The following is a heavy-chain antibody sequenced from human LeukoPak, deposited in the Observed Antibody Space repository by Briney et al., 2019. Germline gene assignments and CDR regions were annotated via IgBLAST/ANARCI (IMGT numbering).Heavy chain of an antibody. CDR2: ISYDGSNK. J-gene: IGHJ6*02. Sequence: GGSLRLSCAASGFTFSSYAMHWVRQAPGKGLEWVAVISYDGSNKYYADSVKGRFTISRDNSKNTLYLQMNSLRAEDTAVYYCAVSPNDYDYGMDVWGQGTTVTVSS. CDR1: GFTFSSYA. V-gene: IGHV3-30-3*01. CDR3: AVSPNDYDYGMDV.